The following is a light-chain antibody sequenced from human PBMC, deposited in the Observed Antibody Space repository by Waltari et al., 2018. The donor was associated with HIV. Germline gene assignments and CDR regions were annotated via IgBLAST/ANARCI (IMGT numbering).Light chain of an antibody. V-gene: IGLV1-44*01. CDR3: AAWHDSLNGSWV. J-gene: IGLJ3*02. CDR1: SSKIGSNT. Sequence: QSVLTQPPSASGTPGQRVTISCSGSSSKIGSNTVNWYQQLPGTAPKLLIYSKNQRPSGVPDRFSGSKAGTSASRAISGLQSEDEADYYCAAWHDSLNGSWVFGGGTKLTVL. CDR2: SKN.